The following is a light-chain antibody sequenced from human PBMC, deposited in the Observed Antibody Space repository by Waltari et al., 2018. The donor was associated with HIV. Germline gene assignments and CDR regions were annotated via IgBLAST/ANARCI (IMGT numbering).Light chain of an antibody. CDR3: SAYGGSTNLL. V-gene: IGLV2-8*01. Sequence: QSALTQPPSASGSPGQSVTISCTGSSSDIGGYTYVSWYQQHPGKAPKLMIYEVSMRPSVSPDRFSGSKSANTASLTVSGLQAEDEADYYCSAYGGSTNLLFGGGTKLTVL. CDR2: EVS. J-gene: IGLJ2*01. CDR1: SSDIGGYTY.